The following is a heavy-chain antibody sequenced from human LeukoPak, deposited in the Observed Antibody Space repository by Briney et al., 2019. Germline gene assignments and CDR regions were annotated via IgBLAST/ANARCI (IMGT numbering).Heavy chain of an antibody. D-gene: IGHD3-3*01. V-gene: IGHV4-61*01. J-gene: IGHJ5*02. Sequence: SETLSLTCTVSGGSVSSGSYYWSWIRQPPGKGLEWIGYIYYSGSTNYNPSPKSRVTISVDTSKNQFSLKLSSVTAADTAVYYCARDRGGRTTGLHDFWSGQNPVGWFDPWGQGTLVTVSS. CDR3: ARDRGGRTTGLHDFWSGQNPVGWFDP. CDR2: IYYSGST. CDR1: GGSVSSGSYY.